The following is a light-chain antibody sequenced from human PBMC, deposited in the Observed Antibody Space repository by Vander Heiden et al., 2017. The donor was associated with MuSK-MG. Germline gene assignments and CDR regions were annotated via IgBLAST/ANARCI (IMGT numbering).Light chain of an antibody. CDR3: QQYDKLPLT. Sequence: IQLTQSPSSLSASVGASVTITCQASQDISNYLNWYQQKPGKAPKLLIYDASNLETGVPSRFSGSGSGTDFTFTISSLQPEDMATYCCQQYDKLPLTFGGGTKVEIK. CDR2: DAS. CDR1: QDISNY. V-gene: IGKV1-33*01. J-gene: IGKJ4*01.